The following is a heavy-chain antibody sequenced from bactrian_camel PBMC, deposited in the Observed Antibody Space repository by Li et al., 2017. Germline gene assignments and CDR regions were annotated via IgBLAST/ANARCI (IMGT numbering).Heavy chain of an antibody. CDR3: AADELVTRLKGLQTCDPNHYHYPD. D-gene: IGHD2*01. J-gene: IGHJ4*01. CDR1: GFSFDDAD. V-gene: IGHV3S53*01. CDR2: LASYGTT. Sequence: HVQLVESGGGSVQAGGSLTLSCTGSGFSFDDADMGWYRQGSGSECKLVSALASYGTTYYADSVKGRFSISQDNAKKTWYLQMNSLRPEDSAMYYCAADELVTRLKGLQTCDPNHYHYPDWGQGTQVTVS.